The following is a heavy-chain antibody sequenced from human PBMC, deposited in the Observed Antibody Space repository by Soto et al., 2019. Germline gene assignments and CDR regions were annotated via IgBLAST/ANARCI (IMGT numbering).Heavy chain of an antibody. D-gene: IGHD5-12*01. V-gene: IGHV4-59*01. CDR3: ESGEYSGYDYWFDP. CDR2: IYYSGST. J-gene: IGHJ5*02. Sequence: SETLSLTCTVSGGSISSYYWSWLRQPPGKGLEWIGYIYYSGSTNYNPSLKSRVTISVDTSKNQFSLKLSSVTAADTAVYYCESGEYSGYDYWFDPWGQGTLVTVSS. CDR1: GGSISSYY.